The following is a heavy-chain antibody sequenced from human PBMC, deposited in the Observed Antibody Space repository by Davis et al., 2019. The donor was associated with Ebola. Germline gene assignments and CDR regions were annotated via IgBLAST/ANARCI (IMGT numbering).Heavy chain of an antibody. D-gene: IGHD6-6*01. V-gene: IGHV3-30-3*01. Sequence: GESLKISCAASGFTFSSYAMHWVRQAPGKGLEWVAVMSFDGSNKYYADSVKGRFTISRDNSKNTLYLQMNSLRAEDTAVYYCARDPARRNFDYWGQGTLVTVSS. J-gene: IGHJ4*02. CDR2: MSFDGSNK. CDR1: GFTFSSYA. CDR3: ARDPARRNFDY.